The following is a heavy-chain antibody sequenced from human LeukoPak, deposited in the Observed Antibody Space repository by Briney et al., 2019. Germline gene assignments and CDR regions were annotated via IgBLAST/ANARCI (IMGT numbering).Heavy chain of an antibody. CDR3: AKDIVATTDQDAFDI. CDR1: GGSFSGYY. J-gene: IGHJ3*02. D-gene: IGHD5-12*01. CDR2: INHSGST. Sequence: PSETLSLTCAVYGGSFSGYYWSWIRQPPGKGLEWIGEINHSGSTNYNPSLKSRVTISVDTSKNQFSLKLSSVTAADTAVYYCAKDIVATTDQDAFDIWGQGTMVTVSS. V-gene: IGHV4-34*01.